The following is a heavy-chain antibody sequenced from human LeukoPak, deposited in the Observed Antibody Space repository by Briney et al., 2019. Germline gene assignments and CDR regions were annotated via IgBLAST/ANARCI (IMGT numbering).Heavy chain of an antibody. CDR3: ARRSHCTGDSCYPV. Sequence: SETLSLTCTVSGDPMTSSNHYWVWIRQPPGKGLEWIGSIYYGGSTYYNPSLKSRVTISQDTSKNQFSLKVNTVTAADTAVYHCARRSHCTGDSCYPVWGQGTTVTVSS. CDR2: IYYGGST. J-gene: IGHJ6*02. CDR1: GDPMTSSNHY. D-gene: IGHD2-15*01. V-gene: IGHV4-39*01.